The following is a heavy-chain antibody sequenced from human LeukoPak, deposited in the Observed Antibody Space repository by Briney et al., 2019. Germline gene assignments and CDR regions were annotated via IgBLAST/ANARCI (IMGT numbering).Heavy chain of an antibody. J-gene: IGHJ5*02. D-gene: IGHD3-3*01. CDR3: ASVTISEGYNWFDP. CDR1: GYTFTSYG. V-gene: IGHV1-18*01. CDR2: ISAYNGNT. Sequence: GASVKVSCKASGYTFTSYGISWVRQAPGQGLEWMGWISAYNGNTNYAQKLQGRVTMTRDTSISTAYMELSRLRSDDTAVYYCASVTISEGYNWFDPWGQGTLVTVSS.